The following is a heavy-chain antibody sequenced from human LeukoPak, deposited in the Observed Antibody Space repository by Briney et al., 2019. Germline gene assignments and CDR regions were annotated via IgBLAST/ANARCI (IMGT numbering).Heavy chain of an antibody. J-gene: IGHJ4*02. Sequence: PGGSLRLSCAASGFTFSSYSMNWVRQAPGKGLEWGSYISGSSSTIYYADSVKGRFTISRDNSKNTLFFQMNSLGADDTAVYYCARRVAGSYSDWGQGTLVTVSS. V-gene: IGHV3-48*01. CDR2: ISGSSSTI. CDR1: GFTFSSYS. CDR3: ARRVAGSYSD. D-gene: IGHD1-26*01.